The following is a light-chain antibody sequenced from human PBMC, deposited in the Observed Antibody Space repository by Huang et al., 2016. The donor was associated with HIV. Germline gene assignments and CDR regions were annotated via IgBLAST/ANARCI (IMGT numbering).Light chain of an antibody. Sequence: IVLTQSPGTLSLSPGERATLSCRASQTSSSSYLAWYQQRPGQAPSLLIYDASNRAPGVPDRFSGSGSGTDFTLTITRLEPEDFAVYYCQQYGDSPLYAFGQGTRLEL. V-gene: IGKV3-20*01. J-gene: IGKJ2*01. CDR1: QTSSSSY. CDR3: QQYGDSPLYA. CDR2: DAS.